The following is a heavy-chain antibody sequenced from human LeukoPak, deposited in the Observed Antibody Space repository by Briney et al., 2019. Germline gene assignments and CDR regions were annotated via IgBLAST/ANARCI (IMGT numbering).Heavy chain of an antibody. CDR3: ARIDTYYYDSSGYYPDY. Sequence: GGSLRLSCVASGFNFISYSMNWVRQAPGKGLEWVSYIDQSGSEIYYSDSVKGRFTISRDNAKNSLYLQMNSLRAEDTAVYYCARIDTYYYDSSGYYPDYWGQGTLVTVSS. J-gene: IGHJ4*02. CDR1: GFNFISYS. V-gene: IGHV3-21*05. D-gene: IGHD3-22*01. CDR2: IDQSGSEI.